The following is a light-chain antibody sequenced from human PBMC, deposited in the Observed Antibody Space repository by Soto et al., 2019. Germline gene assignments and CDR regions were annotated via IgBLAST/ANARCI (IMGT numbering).Light chain of an antibody. J-gene: IGLJ1*01. CDR1: STDVGGYNY. CDR3: SSYTNINTRACV. Sequence: QSALTQPPSASGSAGQSVTISCTGTSTDVGGYNYVSWYQQHPGKAPKLIIYEVTDRPSGVSNRFSGSKSGNTASLTISGLQAEDEAEYYCSSYTNINTRACVFGTGTKVTVL. CDR2: EVT. V-gene: IGLV2-14*01.